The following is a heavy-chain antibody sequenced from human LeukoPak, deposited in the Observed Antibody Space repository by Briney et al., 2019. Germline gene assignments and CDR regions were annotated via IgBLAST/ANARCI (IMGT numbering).Heavy chain of an antibody. J-gene: IGHJ5*02. CDR1: GYTFSNNW. V-gene: IGHV1-69*06. CDR3: ATDPAWTAQNWFDP. Sequence: GASVKVSCKASGYTFSNNWMHWVRQAPGQGLEWMGGIIPIFGTANYAQKFQGRVTMTEDTSTDTAYMELSSLRSEDTAVYYCATDPAWTAQNWFDPWGQGTLVTVSS. CDR2: IIPIFGTA. D-gene: IGHD3/OR15-3a*01.